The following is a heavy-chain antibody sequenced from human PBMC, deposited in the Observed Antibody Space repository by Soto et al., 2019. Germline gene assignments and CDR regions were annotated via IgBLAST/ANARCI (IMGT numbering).Heavy chain of an antibody. CDR2: ISSSGSTI. V-gene: IGHV3-48*03. Sequence: PGGSLRLSCAASGFTFSSYEMNWVRQAPGKGLEWVSYISSSGSTIYYADSVKGRFTISRDNAKNSLYLQMNSLRAEDTAVYYCARGTHYYYGMDVWGQGTTVTVSS. CDR1: GFTFSSYE. J-gene: IGHJ6*02. CDR3: ARGTHYYYGMDV.